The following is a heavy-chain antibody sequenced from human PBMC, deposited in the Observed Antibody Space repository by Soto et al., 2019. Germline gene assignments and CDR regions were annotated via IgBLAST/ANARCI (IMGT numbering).Heavy chain of an antibody. V-gene: IGHV1-18*01. CDR1: GYTFTSYG. D-gene: IGHD3-16*02. J-gene: IGHJ3*02. CDR3: ARGNDYIWGSYPGAFDI. Sequence: ASVKVSCKASGYTFTSYGISWVRQAPGQGLEWMGWISAYNGNTNYAQKLQGRVTMTTDTSTSTAYMELRSLRSDETAVYYCARGNDYIWGSYPGAFDIWGQGTMVTVSS. CDR2: ISAYNGNT.